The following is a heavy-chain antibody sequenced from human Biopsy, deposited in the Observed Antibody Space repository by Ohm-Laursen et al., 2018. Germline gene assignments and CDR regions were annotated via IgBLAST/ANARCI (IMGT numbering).Heavy chain of an antibody. J-gene: IGHJ3*02. CDR2: ISYSRDT. CDR3: AKHGSGWTGDDAFHI. CDR1: GGSISGSS. D-gene: IGHD6-19*01. V-gene: IGHV4-59*08. Sequence: SETLSLTCTVSGGSISGSSWGWIRQAPGKGLEWIGYISYSRDTNYNPSLKSRITISVDTSKNQFSLKLTSGTAADTAVYYCAKHGSGWTGDDAFHIWGQGTMVTVSS.